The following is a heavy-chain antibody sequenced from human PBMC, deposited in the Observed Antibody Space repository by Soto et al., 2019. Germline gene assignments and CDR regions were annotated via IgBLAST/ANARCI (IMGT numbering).Heavy chain of an antibody. CDR3: ARQYGGYEYYFDY. CDR2: IYYGGIT. J-gene: IGHJ4*02. Sequence: KTSETLSLTCTVSGGSFSNGDYYWSWIRQPPGKGLEWIGYIYYGGITSYNPSLKSRVTISSDTSKNLFSLKLNSVTAADTAVYYCARQYGGYEYYFDYWGLGTLVTVSS. CDR1: GGSFSNGDYY. V-gene: IGHV4-30-4*01. D-gene: IGHD5-12*01.